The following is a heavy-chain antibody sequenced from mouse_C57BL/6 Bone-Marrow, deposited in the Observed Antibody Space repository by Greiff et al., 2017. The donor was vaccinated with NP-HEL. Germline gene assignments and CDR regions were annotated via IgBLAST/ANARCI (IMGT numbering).Heavy chain of an antibody. J-gene: IGHJ1*03. Sequence: QVQLKESGAELARPGASVKLSCKASGYTFTSYGISWVKQRTGQGLEWIGEIYPRSGNTYYNEKFKGKATLTADKSSSTAYMELRSLTAEDAAVYFCARYGTTVVAEWDFDVWGTGTTVTVSS. V-gene: IGHV1-81*01. CDR2: IYPRSGNT. CDR3: ARYGTTVVAEWDFDV. CDR1: GYTFTSYG. D-gene: IGHD1-1*01.